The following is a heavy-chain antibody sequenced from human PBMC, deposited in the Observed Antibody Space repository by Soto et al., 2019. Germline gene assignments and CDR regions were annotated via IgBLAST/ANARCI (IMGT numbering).Heavy chain of an antibody. D-gene: IGHD2-21*01. Sequence: GKGLEWVSAISGSGGSTYYADSVKGRFTISRDNSKNTLYLQMNSLRAEDTAVYYCFLFPADDGIRGVRSVSAFLLTRSSDL. V-gene: IGHV3-23*01. CDR3: FLFPADDGIRGVRSVSAFLLTRSSDL. J-gene: IGHJ2*01. CDR2: ISGSGGST.